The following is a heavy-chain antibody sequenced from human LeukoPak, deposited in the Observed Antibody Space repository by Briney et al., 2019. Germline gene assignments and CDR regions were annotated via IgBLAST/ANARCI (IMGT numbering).Heavy chain of an antibody. J-gene: IGHJ4*02. V-gene: IGHV4-34*01. D-gene: IGHD1-26*01. CDR2: INHSGST. Sequence: SETLSLTWAVYGGSFSGYYWSWIRQPPGKGLEWIGEINHSGSTNYNPSLKSRVTISVDTSKNQFSLKLSSVTAADTAVYYCARGDSGSHFDYWGQGTLVTVSS. CDR3: ARGDSGSHFDY. CDR1: GGSFSGYY.